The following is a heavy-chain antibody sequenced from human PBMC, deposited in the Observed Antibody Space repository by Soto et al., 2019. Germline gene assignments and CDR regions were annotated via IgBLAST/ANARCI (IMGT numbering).Heavy chain of an antibody. Sequence: QVQLQQWGAGLLKPSETLSLTCAVYSESFSGYYWSWIRQPPGKGLEWIGEINHSGSTNYNPSLKSRVTISVDTSKNQFSLKLSSVTAADTAVYYCARDVLMVYASDYYYGMDVWGQGITVTVSS. V-gene: IGHV4-34*01. D-gene: IGHD2-8*01. CDR1: SESFSGYY. CDR2: INHSGST. CDR3: ARDVLMVYASDYYYGMDV. J-gene: IGHJ6*02.